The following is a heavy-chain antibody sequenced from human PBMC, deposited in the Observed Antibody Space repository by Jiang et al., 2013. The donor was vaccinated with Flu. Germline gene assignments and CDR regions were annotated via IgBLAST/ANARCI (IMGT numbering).Heavy chain of an antibody. D-gene: IGHD2-2*01. CDR1: GGSVSSGSYY. Sequence: GPGLVKPSETLSLTCTVSGGSVSSGSYYWSWIRQPPGKGLEWIGYIYYSGSTNYNPSLKSRVTISVDTSKNQFSLKLSSVTAADTAVYYCARVVPAATPDVWGQGTTVTVSS. CDR2: IYYSGST. J-gene: IGHJ6*02. V-gene: IGHV4-61*01. CDR3: ARVVPAATPDV.